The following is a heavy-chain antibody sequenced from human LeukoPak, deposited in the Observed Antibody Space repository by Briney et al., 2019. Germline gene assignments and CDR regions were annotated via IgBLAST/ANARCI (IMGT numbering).Heavy chain of an antibody. CDR1: GYSISSGYY. V-gene: IGHV4-38-2*02. D-gene: IGHD3-22*01. J-gene: IGHJ3*02. CDR3: ARDLLDYYDSSGYSDAFDI. CDR2: IYHSGST. Sequence: PSETLSLTCTVSGYSISSGYYWGWIRQPPGKGLEWIGSIYHSGSTYYNPSLKSRVTISVDRSKNQFSLKLSSVTAADTAVYYCARDLLDYYDSSGYSDAFDIWGQGTMVTVSS.